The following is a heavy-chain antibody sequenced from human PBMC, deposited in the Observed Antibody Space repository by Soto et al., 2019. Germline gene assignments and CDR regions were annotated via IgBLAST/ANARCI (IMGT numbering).Heavy chain of an antibody. D-gene: IGHD2-2*01. Sequence: QVQLVESGGGVVQPGKSLTLSCAASGFTFSSFAMHWVRQPPGKGLEWVAVVSFDGNRQYFSDSVTGRFTISRDNSKNTVSLHMNSLRDDDSALYYCARRHREVPALIGDYFDYWGQGTLVTVSS. V-gene: IGHV3-30*04. CDR2: VSFDGNRQ. J-gene: IGHJ4*02. CDR3: ARRHREVPALIGDYFDY. CDR1: GFTFSSFA.